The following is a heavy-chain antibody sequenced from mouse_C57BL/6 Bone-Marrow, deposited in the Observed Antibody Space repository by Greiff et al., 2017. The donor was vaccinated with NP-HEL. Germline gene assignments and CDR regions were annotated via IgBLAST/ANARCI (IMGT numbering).Heavy chain of an antibody. D-gene: IGHD2-1*01. CDR3: AREVYYGNYFYAMDY. V-gene: IGHV1-69*01. Sequence: VQLQQPGAELVMPGASVKLSCKASGYTFTSYWMHWVKQRPGQGLEWIGEIDPSDSYTNYNQKFKGKSTLTVDKSSSTAYIQLSSLTSEDSAVYYCAREVYYGNYFYAMDYWGQGTSVTVSS. J-gene: IGHJ4*01. CDR1: GYTFTSYW. CDR2: IDPSDSYT.